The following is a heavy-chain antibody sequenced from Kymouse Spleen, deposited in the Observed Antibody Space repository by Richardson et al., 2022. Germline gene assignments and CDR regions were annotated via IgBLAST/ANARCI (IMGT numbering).Heavy chain of an antibody. D-gene: IGHD5-12*01. CDR3: AYVDIVATYYYYYGMDV. Sequence: QVQLVESGGGVVQPGRSLRLSCAASGFTFSSYGMHWVRQAPGKGLEWVAVIWYDGSNKYYADSVKGRFTISRDNSKNTLYLQMNSLRAEDTAVYYCAYVDIVATYYYYYGMDVWGQGTTVTVSS. J-gene: IGHJ6*02. CDR2: IWYDGSNK. CDR1: GFTFSSYG. V-gene: IGHV3-33*01.